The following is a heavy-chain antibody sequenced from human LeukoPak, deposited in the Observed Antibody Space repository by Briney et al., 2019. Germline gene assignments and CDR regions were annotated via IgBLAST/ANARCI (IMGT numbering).Heavy chain of an antibody. D-gene: IGHD6-13*01. J-gene: IGHJ1*01. CDR2: IYYSGST. CDR1: GGSINTYY. V-gene: IGHV4-59*01. CDR3: ARTASEYSISWID. Sequence: SETLSLTCTVSGGSINTYYWSWIRKPPGKGLEWIGSIYYSGSTNYNPSLKSRVTISVDTSKNQFSLKLNSVTAADTAVYYCARTASEYSISWIDWGQGTLVTVSS.